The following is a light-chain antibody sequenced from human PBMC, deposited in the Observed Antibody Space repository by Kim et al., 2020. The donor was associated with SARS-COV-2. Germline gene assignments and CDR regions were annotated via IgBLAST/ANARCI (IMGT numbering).Light chain of an antibody. CDR2: RNN. CDR3: SAWDSSLSAQV. V-gene: IGLV10-54*01. CDR1: SNNVGDQG. Sequence: KTATLAGTGNSNNVGDQGAAWLKQHQGHPPKLLSYRNNNRPSGISERFSASRSGNTASLTITGLQPEDEADYYCSAWDSSLSAQVFGGGTQLTVL. J-gene: IGLJ3*02.